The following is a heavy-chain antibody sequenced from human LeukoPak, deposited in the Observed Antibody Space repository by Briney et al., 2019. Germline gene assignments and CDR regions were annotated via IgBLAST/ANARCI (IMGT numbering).Heavy chain of an antibody. CDR3: ARRMNTVTTNRLEY. J-gene: IGHJ4*02. D-gene: IGHD4-11*01. CDR2: IIPIFGTA. CDR1: GGTFTSYA. V-gene: IGHV1-69*13. Sequence: SVKISCKASGGTFTSYAISWVRQAPGQGLEWMGVIIPIFGTANYAQKFQGRVTITADESTSTAYMELSSLRSEDTAVYYCARRMNTVTTNRLEYWGEGTLVSVSS.